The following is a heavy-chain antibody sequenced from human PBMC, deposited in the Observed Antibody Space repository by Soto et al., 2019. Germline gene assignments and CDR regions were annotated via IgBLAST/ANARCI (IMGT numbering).Heavy chain of an antibody. CDR2: IYSGGST. J-gene: IGHJ4*02. CDR3: ARGYGPRLGLGYFDY. V-gene: IGHV3-66*01. Sequence: GGSLRLSCAASGFTVSSNYMSWVRQAPGKGLEWVSVIYSGGSTYYADSVKGRFTISRDNSKNTLYLQMNSLRAEDTAVYYCARGYGPRLGLGYFDYWGQGTLVTVS. CDR1: GFTVSSNY. D-gene: IGHD5-18*01.